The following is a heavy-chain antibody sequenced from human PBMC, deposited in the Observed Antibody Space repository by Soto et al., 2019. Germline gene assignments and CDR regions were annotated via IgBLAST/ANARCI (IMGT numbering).Heavy chain of an antibody. J-gene: IGHJ5*02. V-gene: IGHV3-11*04. Sequence: PGGSLRLSCAASGFTFSDYYIHWIRRAPGKGLEWISYILFTSTIIYYADSVKRRFTVSRDNAQNSLSLQMNSLRVEDTGIYYCARDKDWAFDNWGQGTLVTVSS. CDR1: GFTFSDYY. CDR2: ILFTSTII. CDR3: ARDKDWAFDN. D-gene: IGHD3-9*01.